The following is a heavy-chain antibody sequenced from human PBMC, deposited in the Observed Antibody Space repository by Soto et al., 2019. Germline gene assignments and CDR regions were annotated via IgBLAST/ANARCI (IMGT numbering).Heavy chain of an antibody. CDR3: AREGRELWLPCMDV. V-gene: IGHV6-1*01. D-gene: IGHD5-18*01. J-gene: IGHJ6*02. CDR2: TYYGSKWYN. CDR1: GDSVSSNSAA. Sequence: PSETLSLTCAISGDSVSSNSAAWNWIRQSPSRGLEWLGRTYYGSKWYNDYAVSVKSRITINPDTSKNQFSLQLNSVTPEDTAVYYCAREGRELWLPCMDVWGQGTTVTVSS.